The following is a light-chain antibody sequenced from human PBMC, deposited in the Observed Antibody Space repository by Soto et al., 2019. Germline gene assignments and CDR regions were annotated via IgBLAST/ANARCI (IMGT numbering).Light chain of an antibody. CDR3: CSYAGSSTPVV. CDR1: SSDVGSYNL. J-gene: IGLJ2*01. CDR2: EGS. Sequence: QSALTQPASVYGSPGPSITISFTGTSSDVGSYNLVSWYRQHPGKAPKLMIYEGSKRPSGVSNRFSGSKSGNTASLTISGLQAEDEADYYCCSYAGSSTPVVFGGGTQLTVL. V-gene: IGLV2-23*01.